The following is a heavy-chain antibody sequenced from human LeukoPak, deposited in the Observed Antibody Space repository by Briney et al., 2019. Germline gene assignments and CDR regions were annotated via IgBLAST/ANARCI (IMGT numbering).Heavy chain of an antibody. CDR3: ARENYDSYNWFDP. J-gene: IGHJ5*02. Sequence: SETLSLTCTISGDSINSYHWSWLRQPPGSKLEWIGYFYYSGVTNYSPSLKSRVTMSLDTSKKQFSLKLSSVTAADTAVYYCARENYDSYNWFDPWGQGTLVTVSS. D-gene: IGHD3-22*01. CDR1: GDSINSYH. V-gene: IGHV4-59*01. CDR2: FYYSGVT.